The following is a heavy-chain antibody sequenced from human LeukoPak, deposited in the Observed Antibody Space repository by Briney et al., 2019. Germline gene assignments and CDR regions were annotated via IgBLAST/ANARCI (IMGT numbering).Heavy chain of an antibody. J-gene: IGHJ4*02. D-gene: IGHD5-18*01. CDR1: GFTFDDYA. CDR3: VKDILDEYSYGYFDY. V-gene: IGHV3-9*01. Sequence: GGSLRLSCAASGFTFDDYAMHWVRQAPGKGLEWVSGISWNSSSICYADSVKGRFTISRDNAKNTLYLQMNSLRAEDTALYYCVKDILDEYSYGYFDYWGQGTLVTVSS. CDR2: ISWNSSSI.